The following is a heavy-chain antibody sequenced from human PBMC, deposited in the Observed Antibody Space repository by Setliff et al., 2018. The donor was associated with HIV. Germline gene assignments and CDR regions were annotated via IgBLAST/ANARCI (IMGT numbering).Heavy chain of an antibody. CDR2: INPKTAAT. Sequence: VKVSCKASAYTFTDYFVHWVRLAPGQGPEWMGWINPKTAATQYPQDFQGRVTMTSDTSTTTVYMELTRLRSDDTAVYYCARDLFGSWYTGSSGLAHWGQGTLVTSPQ. CDR3: ARDLFGSWYTGSSGLAH. V-gene: IGHV1-2*02. J-gene: IGHJ4*02. D-gene: IGHD2-2*02. CDR1: AYTFTDYF.